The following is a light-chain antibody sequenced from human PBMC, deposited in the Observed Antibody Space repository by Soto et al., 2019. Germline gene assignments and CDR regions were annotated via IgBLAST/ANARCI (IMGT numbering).Light chain of an antibody. Sequence: EIVLTQSPATLSLSPGERATLSCRASQSVSSYLAWYQQKPGQAPRLLIYDASSRATGIPARFSGSGSGTDFTLTISSLEPEDCAIYYCQQRQYWPPITFGQGTRL. CDR3: QQRQYWPPIT. CDR1: QSVSSY. J-gene: IGKJ5*01. CDR2: DAS. V-gene: IGKV3-11*01.